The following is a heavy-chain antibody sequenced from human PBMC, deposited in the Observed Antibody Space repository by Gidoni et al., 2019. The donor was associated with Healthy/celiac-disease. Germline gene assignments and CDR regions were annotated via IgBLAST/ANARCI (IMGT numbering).Heavy chain of an antibody. J-gene: IGHJ4*02. CDR1: GFTFDDYA. D-gene: IGHD6-19*01. V-gene: IGHV3-9*01. CDR3: AKDRYSSGWSVFDY. CDR2: ISWNSGSI. Sequence: EVQLVESGGGLVQPGRSLRLSCAASGFTFDDYAMHWVRQAPGKGLEWVSGISWNSGSIGYADSVKGRFTISRDNAKNSLYLQMNSLRAEDTALYYCAKDRYSSGWSVFDYWGQGTLVTVSS.